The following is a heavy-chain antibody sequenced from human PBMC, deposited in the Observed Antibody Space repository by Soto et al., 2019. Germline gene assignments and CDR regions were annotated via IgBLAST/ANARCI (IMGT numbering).Heavy chain of an antibody. J-gene: IGHJ4*02. V-gene: IGHV1-3*01. Sequence: QVQLVQSGAEVKKPGASVKVSCKASGYTFTSYAMHWVRQAPGQRLEWRGWINADNGNTKYSQKFQGRGTITRDTAASTAYMELSSLRSEDTAVYYCARVSGISVAEVWGQGTLVTVSS. D-gene: IGHD6-19*01. CDR2: INADNGNT. CDR3: ARVSGISVAEV. CDR1: GYTFTSYA.